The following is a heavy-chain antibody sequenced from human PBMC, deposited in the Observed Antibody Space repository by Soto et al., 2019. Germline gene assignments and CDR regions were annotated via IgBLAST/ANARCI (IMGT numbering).Heavy chain of an antibody. Sequence: ASVKVSCKASGYTFTSYYMHWVRQAPGQGLEWMGIINPSGGSTSYAQKFQGRVTMTRDTSTSTVYMELSSLRSEDTAVYYCARGAPQDTAMVIYGSYYKNYYYYYGMDVWGQGTTVTVSS. CDR1: GYTFTSYY. CDR3: ARGAPQDTAMVIYGSYYKNYYYYYGMDV. V-gene: IGHV1-46*01. CDR2: INPSGGST. D-gene: IGHD5-18*01. J-gene: IGHJ6*02.